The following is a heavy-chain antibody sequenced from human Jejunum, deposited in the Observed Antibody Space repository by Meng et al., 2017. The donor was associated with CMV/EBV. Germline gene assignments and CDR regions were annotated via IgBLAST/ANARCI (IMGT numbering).Heavy chain of an antibody. CDR3: ARDCSTNCPFQPRGDY. D-gene: IGHD2-2*01. CDR1: FSFSSYW. Sequence: FSFSSYWMSWGRQAPGKGLEWVATIKSDGSQKHYVDSVKGRFTISRDNAKNSLHLQMDSLRAEDTAVYHCARDCSTNCPFQPRGDYWGQGTLVTVSS. V-gene: IGHV3-7*01. J-gene: IGHJ4*02. CDR2: IKSDGSQK.